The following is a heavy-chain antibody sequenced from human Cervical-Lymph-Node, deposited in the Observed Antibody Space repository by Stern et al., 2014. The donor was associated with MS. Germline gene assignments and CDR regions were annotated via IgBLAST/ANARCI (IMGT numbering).Heavy chain of an antibody. D-gene: IGHD5-12*01. CDR3: ARPWGIVATTGTHYYYYGMDV. CDR2: IILIFGTT. Sequence: VQLVESGAEVKKPGSSVKVSCKTSGDTFRNYAISWVRQAPGPGLEWMGGIILIFGTTNYAQEFQGRVTLTADTSTTTAYMELSSLRYGDTAVYFCARPWGIVATTGTHYYYYGMDVWGQGTTVTVAS. J-gene: IGHJ6*02. V-gene: IGHV1-69*06. CDR1: GDTFRNYA.